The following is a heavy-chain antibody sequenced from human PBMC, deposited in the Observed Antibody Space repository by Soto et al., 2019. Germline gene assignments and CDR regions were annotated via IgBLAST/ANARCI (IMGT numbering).Heavy chain of an antibody. Sequence: ASVKVSCKASGYTFTSYYMHWVRQAPGQGLEWMGIINPSGGSTSYAQKFQGRVTMTRDTSTSTVYMELSSLRSEDTAVYYCAETGDCSGGSCYRLDYWGQGTLVTVSS. CDR3: AETGDCSGGSCYRLDY. D-gene: IGHD2-15*01. CDR2: INPSGGST. V-gene: IGHV1-46*01. J-gene: IGHJ4*02. CDR1: GYTFTSYY.